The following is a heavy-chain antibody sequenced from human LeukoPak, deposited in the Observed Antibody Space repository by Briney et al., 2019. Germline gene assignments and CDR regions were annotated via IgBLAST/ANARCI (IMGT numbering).Heavy chain of an antibody. D-gene: IGHD2-2*02. CDR1: GFTFSSYA. CDR2: ISDDGSNK. J-gene: IGHJ6*02. CDR3: ARDGIVVVPAAILRYYYYGMDV. V-gene: IGHV3-30-3*01. Sequence: PGRSLRLSCAASGFTFSSYAMHWVRQAPGKGLEWVAVISDDGSNKYYADSVKGRFTISRDNSKNTLYLQMNSLRAEDTAVYYCARDGIVVVPAAILRYYYYGMDVWGQGTTVTVSS.